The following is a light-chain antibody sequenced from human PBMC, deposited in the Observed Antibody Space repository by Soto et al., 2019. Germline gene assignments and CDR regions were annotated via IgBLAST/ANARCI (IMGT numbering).Light chain of an antibody. J-gene: IGKJ1*01. Sequence: DIQMTQSPSTLSASVGDRVSSTCRASQSVSRCLACYHQKPVKAPKILIYEASSLERGVPSRFSASGSETEFTLTISSLQPDDSATYYCQQYEVYPWTFGQGTKVDIK. CDR2: EAS. CDR3: QQYEVYPWT. CDR1: QSVSRC. V-gene: IGKV1-5*01.